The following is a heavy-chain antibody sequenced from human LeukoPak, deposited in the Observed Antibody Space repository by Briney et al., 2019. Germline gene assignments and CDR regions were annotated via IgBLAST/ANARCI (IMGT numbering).Heavy chain of an antibody. CDR1: GFSFSTVP. Sequence: GGSLRLSCEASGFSFSTVPMSWVRQVPGKGLECVSYIIASGDSAYYADSVRGRFTISRDNSKNTLYLQMDDLRAEDSAVYYCATHILFWSGLFDSWGQGALVTVSS. CDR2: IIASGDSA. D-gene: IGHD3-3*01. V-gene: IGHV3-23*01. J-gene: IGHJ4*02. CDR3: ATHILFWSGLFDS.